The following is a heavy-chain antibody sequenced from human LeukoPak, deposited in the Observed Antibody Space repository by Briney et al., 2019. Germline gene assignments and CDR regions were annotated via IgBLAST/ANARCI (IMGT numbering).Heavy chain of an antibody. CDR1: GFTFSSYW. CDR2: IRQDGDLK. Sequence: GGSLRLSCTGSGFTFSSYWMSWVRQAPGKGLEWVANIRQDGDLKHYVDSVRGRFTISRDNAENSLYLQMNSLRAEDTAIYYCAREIVGTIKSYFDYWGQGTLVTVSS. J-gene: IGHJ4*02. D-gene: IGHD1-26*01. V-gene: IGHV3-7*01. CDR3: AREIVGTIKSYFDY.